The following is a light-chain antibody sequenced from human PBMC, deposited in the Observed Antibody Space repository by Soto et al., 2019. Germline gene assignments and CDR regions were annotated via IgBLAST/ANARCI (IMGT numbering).Light chain of an antibody. J-gene: IGLJ2*01. CDR1: SGDVGTYNL. CDR2: EGN. CDR3: CSYAGSRPFV. V-gene: IGLV2-23*03. Sequence: QSALTQPASVSGSPGQSITLPCTGTSGDVGTYNLVYWYQQHPGKAATLIIFEGNERPSGVSDRFSGSKSGNKASLTITGLQSDDDADYYCCSYAGSRPFVFGGGTNLIVL.